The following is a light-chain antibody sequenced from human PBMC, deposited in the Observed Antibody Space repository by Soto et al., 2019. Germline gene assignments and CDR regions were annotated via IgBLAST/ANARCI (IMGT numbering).Light chain of an antibody. CDR1: QDIRHY. Sequence: DIQMTQSPSALSASTGDRVTITCQASQDIRHYLNWYQQKPGTAPKLPIYDASKLQSGVPSRFRGSGSGTTFTLVISSLQPEDFAVYYCQQYDTYVTFGRGTKVEMK. CDR2: DAS. V-gene: IGKV1-33*01. J-gene: IGKJ1*01. CDR3: QQYDTYVT.